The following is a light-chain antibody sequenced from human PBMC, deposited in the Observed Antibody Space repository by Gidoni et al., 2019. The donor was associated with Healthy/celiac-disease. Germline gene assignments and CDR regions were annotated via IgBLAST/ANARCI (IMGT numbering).Light chain of an antibody. CDR3: MQRIEFPLT. V-gene: IGKV2-40*01. CDR1: QSLWDSDDGNTY. Sequence: DIVMTQTPLSLPVTPGEPASISCRSSQSLWDSDDGNTYLDWYLQKPGQSPQLLIYPPSYRASGVPDRFSGSGSGTDFTLKISRVEAEDVGVYYCMQRIEFPLTFGGGTKVEIK. CDR2: PPS. J-gene: IGKJ4*01.